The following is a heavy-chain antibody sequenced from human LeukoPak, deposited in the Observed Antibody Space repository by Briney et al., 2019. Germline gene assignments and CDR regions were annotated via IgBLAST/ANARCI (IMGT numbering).Heavy chain of an antibody. J-gene: IGHJ5*02. D-gene: IGHD6-13*01. CDR3: ARDVGYSSSWSVSTWFDP. V-gene: IGHV1-2*02. CDR1: GYTFTSYA. Sequence: GASVKVSCKASGYTFTSYAMNWVRQAPGQGLEWMGWINPNSGGTNYAQKFQGRVTMTRDTSISTAYMELSRLRSDDTAVYYCARDVGYSSSWSVSTWFDPWGQGTLVTVSS. CDR2: INPNSGGT.